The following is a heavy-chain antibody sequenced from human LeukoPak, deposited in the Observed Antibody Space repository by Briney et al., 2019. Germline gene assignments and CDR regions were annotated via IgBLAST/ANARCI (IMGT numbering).Heavy chain of an antibody. V-gene: IGHV3-30*18. CDR1: GFTFSSYG. D-gene: IGHD5-24*01. CDR3: AKDRERWLQLYYFDY. CDR2: ISYDGSNK. J-gene: IGHJ4*02. Sequence: GGSLRLSCAASGFTFSSYGMHWVRQAPGKGLEWVAVISYDGSNKYYADSVKGRFTISRDNSKNTLYLQMNSLRAEDTAVYYCAKDRERWLQLYYFDYWGQGTLVTVSS.